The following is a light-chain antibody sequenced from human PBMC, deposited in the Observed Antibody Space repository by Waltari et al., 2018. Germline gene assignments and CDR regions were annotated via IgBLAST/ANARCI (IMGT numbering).Light chain of an antibody. CDR1: SSNIGINT. CDR2: NNN. V-gene: IGLV1-44*01. Sequence: QSVLTQPPSASGTPGQRVTISCSGSSSNIGINTVTWYHHLPGTAPKLFIFNNNRRPSGVPDRFSGSRSGTSASLAISGLQSGDEADYYCAAWDDTLNAYVFGTGTKVTVL. CDR3: AAWDDTLNAYV. J-gene: IGLJ1*01.